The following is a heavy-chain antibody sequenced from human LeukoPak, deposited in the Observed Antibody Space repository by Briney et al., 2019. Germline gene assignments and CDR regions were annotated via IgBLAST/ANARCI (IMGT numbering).Heavy chain of an antibody. Sequence: PGGSLRLSCAASGFTVSSNYMSWVRQAPGKGLEWVSVIYSGGSTYYADSVKGRFTISRDNSKNTLYLQMNSLKTEDTGVYYRTRDKLELRQFDYWGQGTLVTVSS. J-gene: IGHJ4*02. CDR3: TRDKLELRQFDY. CDR1: GFTVSSNY. D-gene: IGHD1-26*01. CDR2: IYSGGST. V-gene: IGHV3-53*01.